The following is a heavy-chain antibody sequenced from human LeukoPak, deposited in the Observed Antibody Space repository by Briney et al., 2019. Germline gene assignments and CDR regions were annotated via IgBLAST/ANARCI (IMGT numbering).Heavy chain of an antibody. CDR3: ARAGRSSSRENDY. V-gene: IGHV4-59*08. CDR1: GVSISTYY. J-gene: IGHJ4*02. D-gene: IGHD6-6*01. CDR2: IYYSGST. Sequence: SETLSLTCTVSGVSISTYYWTWIRQPPGKGLEWIGYIYYSGSTNYNPSLKSRVTISVDTSKNQFSLKLSSVTAADTAVYYCARAGRSSSRENDYWGQGPWSPSPQ.